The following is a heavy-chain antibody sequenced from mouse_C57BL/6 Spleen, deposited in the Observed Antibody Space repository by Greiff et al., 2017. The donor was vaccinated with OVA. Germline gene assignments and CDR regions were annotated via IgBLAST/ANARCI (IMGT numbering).Heavy chain of an antibody. CDR3: AREYYYGSSYDWYFDV. Sequence: DVQLVESGPGLVKPSQSLSLTCSVTGYSITSGYYWNWIRQFPGNKLEWMGYISYDGSNNYNPSLKNRISITRDTSKNQFFLKLNSVTTEDTATYYCAREYYYGSSYDWYFDVWGTGTTVTVSS. CDR1: GYSITSGYY. CDR2: ISYDGSN. V-gene: IGHV3-6*01. J-gene: IGHJ1*03. D-gene: IGHD1-1*01.